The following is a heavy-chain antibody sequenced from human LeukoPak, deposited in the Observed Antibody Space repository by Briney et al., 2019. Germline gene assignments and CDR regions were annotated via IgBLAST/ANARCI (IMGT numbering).Heavy chain of an antibody. CDR3: ARGDIVATMRIDY. CDR1: GFIFSSYG. V-gene: IGHV3-33*01. Sequence: GGSLRLSCAASGFIFSSYGMHWVRQAPGKGLEWVAVIWYGGSNKYYADSVKGRFTISRDNSKNTLYLQMNSLRAEDTAVYYCARGDIVATMRIDYWGQGTLVTVSS. CDR2: IWYGGSNK. J-gene: IGHJ4*02. D-gene: IGHD5-12*01.